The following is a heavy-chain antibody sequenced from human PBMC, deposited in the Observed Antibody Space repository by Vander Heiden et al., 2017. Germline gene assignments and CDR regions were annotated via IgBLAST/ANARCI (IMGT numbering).Heavy chain of an antibody. Sequence: EVQLVESGGGLVQPGGSLRLSCAASGFTFNIQWMSWVRQAPGKGLEWVANIKQDGSEKYYVDSVKGRFTISRDNAKNSLYLQMNSLRAEDTAVYYCTREGSGWLDYWGQGALVTVSS. CDR2: IKQDGSEK. J-gene: IGHJ4*02. CDR1: GFTFNIQW. V-gene: IGHV3-7*01. D-gene: IGHD6-19*01. CDR3: TREGSGWLDY.